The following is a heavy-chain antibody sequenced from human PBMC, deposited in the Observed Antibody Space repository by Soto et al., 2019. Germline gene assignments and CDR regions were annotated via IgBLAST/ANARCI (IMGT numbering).Heavy chain of an antibody. D-gene: IGHD3-16*01. CDR3: TRRGGAGSGVFMIERLDT. V-gene: IGHV4-4*02. Sequence: PXQTLRRSCDVAGCSLYRSNRWALVRQTPANGLERIGEMHHRGSTNYDPSLKSRVTISADKSKNQFFLNLASVTAADTAMYYCTRRGGAGSGVFMIERLDTGGKGTQV. J-gene: IGHJ5*02. CDR2: MHHRGST. CDR1: GCSLYRSNR.